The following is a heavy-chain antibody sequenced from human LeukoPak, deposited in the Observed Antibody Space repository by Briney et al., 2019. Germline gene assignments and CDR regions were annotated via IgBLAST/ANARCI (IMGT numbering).Heavy chain of an antibody. CDR2: ISSSSYI. D-gene: IGHD6-6*01. V-gene: IGHV3-21*01. CDR1: GFTFSSYS. Sequence: GGSLRLSCAASGFTFSSYSMNWVRQAPGKGLEWVSSISSSSYIYYADSVKGRFTISRDNAKNSLYLQMNSLRAEDTAVYYCARGVRGAARLEAFDYWGQGTLVTVSS. CDR3: ARGVRGAARLEAFDY. J-gene: IGHJ4*02.